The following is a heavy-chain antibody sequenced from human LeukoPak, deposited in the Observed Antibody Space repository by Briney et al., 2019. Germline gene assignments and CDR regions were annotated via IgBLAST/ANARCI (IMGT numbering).Heavy chain of an antibody. J-gene: IGHJ4*02. V-gene: IGHV1-2*02. CDR3: ARGIRGNIAALGY. CDR1: GYTFTGYY. D-gene: IGHD6-6*01. CDR2: INPNSGGT. Sequence: ASVKVSCKASGYTFTGYYMHRVRQAPGQGLEWMGWINPNSGGTNYAQKFQGRVTMTRDTSISTAYMELSRLRSDDTAVYYCARGIRGNIAALGYWGQGTLVTVSS.